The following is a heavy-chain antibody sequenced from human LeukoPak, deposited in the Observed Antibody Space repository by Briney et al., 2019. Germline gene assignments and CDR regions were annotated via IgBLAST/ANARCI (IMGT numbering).Heavy chain of an antibody. CDR3: APYSSSYNWFDP. D-gene: IGHD6-6*01. Sequence: SETLSLTCTVSGGSISSYYWSWIRQPPGKGLEWIGYIHYSGSTSYNPSLKSRVTISVDTSRNQISLKVRSATAADTAVYYCAPYSSSYNWFDPWGQGTLVTVSS. CDR2: IHYSGST. V-gene: IGHV4-59*01. CDR1: GGSISSYY. J-gene: IGHJ5*02.